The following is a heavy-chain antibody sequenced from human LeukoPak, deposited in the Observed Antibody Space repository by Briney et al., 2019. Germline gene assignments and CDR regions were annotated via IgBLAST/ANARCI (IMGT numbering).Heavy chain of an antibody. Sequence: GASVKVSCKASGGTFSSYAISWVRQAPGQGPEWMGRIIPIFGTANYAQKFQGRVTITTDESTSTAYMELSSLRSEDTAVYYCATPLGASDAFDIWGQGTMVTVSS. D-gene: IGHD1-26*01. CDR2: IIPIFGTA. V-gene: IGHV1-69*05. J-gene: IGHJ3*02. CDR1: GGTFSSYA. CDR3: ATPLGASDAFDI.